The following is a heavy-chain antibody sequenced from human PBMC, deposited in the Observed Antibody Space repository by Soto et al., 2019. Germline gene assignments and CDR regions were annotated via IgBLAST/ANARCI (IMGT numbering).Heavy chain of an antibody. J-gene: IGHJ3*02. D-gene: IGHD1-7*01. CDR1: GGSISSGGYY. Sequence: SETLSLTCTVSGGSISSGGYYWSWIRQHPGKGLEWIGYIYYSGSTYYNPSLKSRVTISVDTSKNQFSLKLSSVTAADTAVYYCARDVKLELLGAFDIWGQGTMVT. V-gene: IGHV4-31*03. CDR2: IYYSGST. CDR3: ARDVKLELLGAFDI.